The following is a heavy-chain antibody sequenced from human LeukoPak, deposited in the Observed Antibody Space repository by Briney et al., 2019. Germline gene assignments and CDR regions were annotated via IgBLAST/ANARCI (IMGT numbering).Heavy chain of an antibody. CDR2: INPSGGST. Sequence: ASVKVSCKASGYTFTSYYMHWVRQAPGQGLEWMGIINPSGGSTSYAQKFQGRVTMTRDTSTSTVYMEVSSLRSEDTAVYYCAREAPITMTGYAFDIWGQGTMVAVSS. CDR3: AREAPITMTGYAFDI. CDR1: GYTFTSYY. D-gene: IGHD3-22*01. V-gene: IGHV1-46*01. J-gene: IGHJ3*02.